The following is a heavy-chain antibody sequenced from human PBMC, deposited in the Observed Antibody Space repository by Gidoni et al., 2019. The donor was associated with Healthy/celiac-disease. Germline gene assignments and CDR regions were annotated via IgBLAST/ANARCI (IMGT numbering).Heavy chain of an antibody. V-gene: IGHV2-26*01. CDR1: GFSLSNARMG. D-gene: IGHD2-2*01. J-gene: IGHJ5*02. CDR2: IFSNDEK. CDR3: ARIPDIVVVPAANNWFDP. Sequence: QVTLKESGPVLVKPTETLTLTCTVSGFSLSNARMGVRWIRQPPGKALEWLAHIFSNDEKSYSTSLKSRLTISKDTSKSQVVLTMTNMDPVDTATYYCARIPDIVVVPAANNWFDPWGQGTLVTVSS.